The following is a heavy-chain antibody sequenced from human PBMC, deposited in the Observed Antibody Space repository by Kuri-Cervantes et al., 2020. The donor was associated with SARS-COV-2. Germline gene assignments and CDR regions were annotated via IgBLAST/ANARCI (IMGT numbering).Heavy chain of an antibody. Sequence: GGSPRLSCAASGFTLGNHGMHWVRQAPGKGLEWLAVISTDGTITHYADSVKGRFTISRDNSKSTLYLEMNSLRDEDTGVYYCAKETGAAGSSWMSYFDNWGLGTQVTVSS. V-gene: IGHV3-30*18. CDR2: ISTDGTIT. CDR1: GFTLGNHG. J-gene: IGHJ4*02. D-gene: IGHD6-13*01. CDR3: AKETGAAGSSWMSYFDN.